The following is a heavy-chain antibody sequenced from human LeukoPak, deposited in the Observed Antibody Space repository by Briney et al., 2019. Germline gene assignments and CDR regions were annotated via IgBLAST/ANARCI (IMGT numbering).Heavy chain of an antibody. CDR2: IYYSGST. CDR1: GGSISSSDYY. V-gene: IGHV4-30-4*08. J-gene: IGHJ4*02. CDR3: ARETLMVRGVPFDY. D-gene: IGHD3-10*01. Sequence: PSQTLSLTCTVSGGSISSSDYYWSWIHQPPGKDPEWIGYIYYSGSTYYNPSLKSRVTISVDTSKNQFSLKLSSVTAADTAVYYCARETLMVRGVPFDYWGQGTLLTVSS.